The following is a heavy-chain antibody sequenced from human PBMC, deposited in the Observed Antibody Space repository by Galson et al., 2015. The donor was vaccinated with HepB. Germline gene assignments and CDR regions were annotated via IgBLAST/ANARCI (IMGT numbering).Heavy chain of an antibody. CDR3: ARWSRLVPVSQVAGTLYYYGMDV. V-gene: IGHV5-51*01. CDR2: IYPGDSDT. J-gene: IGHJ6*02. Sequence: QSGAEVKKPGESLKISCKGSGYSFTSYWIGWVRQMPGKGLEWMGIIYPGDSDTRYSPSFQGQVTISADKSISTAYLQWSSLKASDTAMYYCARWSRLVPVSQVAGTLYYYGMDVWGQGTTVTVSS. CDR1: GYSFTSYW. D-gene: IGHD6-19*01.